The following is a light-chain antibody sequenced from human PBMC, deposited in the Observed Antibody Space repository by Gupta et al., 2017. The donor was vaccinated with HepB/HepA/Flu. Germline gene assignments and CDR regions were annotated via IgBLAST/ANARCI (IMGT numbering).Light chain of an antibody. CDR2: GNS. Sequence: QSVLTQPPSVSGAPGQRVTVSCTGSSSNIGAGYDVHWYQQLPGTAPKLLIHGNSDRPSGVPDRFSGSKYGTSASLAISGLQAEDEADYYCQSYDNSLNAVVFGGGTKLTVL. CDR3: QSYDNSLNAVV. CDR1: SSNIGAGYD. V-gene: IGLV1-40*01. J-gene: IGLJ2*01.